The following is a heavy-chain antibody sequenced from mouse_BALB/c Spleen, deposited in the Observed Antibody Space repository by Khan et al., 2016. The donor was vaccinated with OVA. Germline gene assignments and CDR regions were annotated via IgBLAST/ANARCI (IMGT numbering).Heavy chain of an antibody. CDR1: GDSITSGY. J-gene: IGHJ3*01. CDR2: MIYSGNT. V-gene: IGHV3-8*02. D-gene: IGHD2-14*01. CDR3: ARSTYRYAFAY. Sequence: EVQLQESGPSLVKPSQTLSLTCSVTGDSITSGYWSWIRQFPGNKLEYMGYMIYSGNTYYNPSLKSRLSITRHTSKNQYYLQLNSVTTEDTATYYCARSTYRYAFAYWGQGTLVTVSA.